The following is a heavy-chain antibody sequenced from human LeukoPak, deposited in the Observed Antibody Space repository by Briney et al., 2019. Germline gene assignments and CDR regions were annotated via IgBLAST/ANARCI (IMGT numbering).Heavy chain of an antibody. D-gene: IGHD3-16*01. CDR3: ARVPGGEFDY. CDR1: GGSISSGDYY. Sequence: SETLSLTCTVSGGSISSGDYYWSWIRQPPGKGLEWIGYIYYSGSTYYNPSLKSRVTISVDTSKNQFSLKLSSVTAADTGVYYCARVPGGEFDYWGQGTLVTVSS. J-gene: IGHJ4*02. V-gene: IGHV4-30-4*01. CDR2: IYYSGST.